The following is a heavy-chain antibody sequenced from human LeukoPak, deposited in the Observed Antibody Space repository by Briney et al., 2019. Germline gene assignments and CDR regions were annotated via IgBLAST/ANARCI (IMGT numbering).Heavy chain of an antibody. D-gene: IGHD2-15*01. Sequence: SETLSLTCTVSGASISTDYWIWIRQSAGKGLEWIGRIYASGSTNYNPSLESRLTMSIDTSKNQFSLKLNSVTAADTAIYYCARDPGTCSGGSCCYYFDYWSQGTLVTVSS. CDR1: GASISTDY. CDR3: ARDPGTCSGGSCCYYFDY. J-gene: IGHJ4*02. V-gene: IGHV4-4*07. CDR2: IYASGST.